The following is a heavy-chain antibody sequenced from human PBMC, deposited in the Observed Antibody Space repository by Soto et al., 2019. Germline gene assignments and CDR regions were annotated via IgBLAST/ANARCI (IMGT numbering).Heavy chain of an antibody. Sequence: SETLSLTCAVYGGSFSGYYWSWIRQPPGKGLEWIGEINHSGSTNYNPSLKSRVTISVDTSKNQFSLKLSSVTAADTAVYYCARARSSHDAFDIWGQGTMVTVSS. V-gene: IGHV4-34*01. CDR3: ARARSSHDAFDI. CDR2: INHSGST. CDR1: GGSFSGYY. D-gene: IGHD6-13*01. J-gene: IGHJ3*02.